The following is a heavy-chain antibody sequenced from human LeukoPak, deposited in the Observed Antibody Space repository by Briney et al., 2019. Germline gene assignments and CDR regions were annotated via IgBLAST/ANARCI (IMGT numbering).Heavy chain of an antibody. V-gene: IGHV4-38-2*02. Sequence: PSETLSLTCTVSGYSISSGYYWGWIRQPPGKGLEWIGSIYHSGSTYYNPSLKSRVTISVDTSKNQFSLKLSSVTAADTAVYYCARVGRWLAYDAFDIWGQGTMVTVSS. CDR1: GYSISSGYY. J-gene: IGHJ3*02. CDR2: IYHSGST. D-gene: IGHD6-19*01. CDR3: ARVGRWLAYDAFDI.